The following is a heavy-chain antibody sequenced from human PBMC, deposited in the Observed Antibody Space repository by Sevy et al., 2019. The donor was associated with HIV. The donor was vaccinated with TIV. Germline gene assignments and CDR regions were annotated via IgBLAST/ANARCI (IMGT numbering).Heavy chain of an antibody. Sequence: SETLSLTCAVYGESFSAYYWNWIRQPPGKGLEWIGEIHHSGGANYTPSLKSRVTISVDTSKNQFSLNLSSVTAADTAVYFCARGFSSGWHNFWGLGTLVTVSS. CDR2: IHHSGGA. J-gene: IGHJ4*02. CDR1: GESFSAYY. V-gene: IGHV4-34*01. CDR3: ARGFSSGWHNF. D-gene: IGHD6-19*01.